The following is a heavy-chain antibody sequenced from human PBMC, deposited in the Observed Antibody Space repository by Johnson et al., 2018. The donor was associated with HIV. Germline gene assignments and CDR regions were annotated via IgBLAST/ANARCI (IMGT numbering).Heavy chain of an antibody. CDR2: LRYDGSNK. D-gene: IGHD1-26*01. Sequence: QMLLVESGGGLVQPGGSLRLSCAASGFTFSSYGMHWVRQAPGKGLEWVAFLRYDGSNKYYADSVKGRFTISRDNSKNTLYLQMNSLKTEDTAVYYCTTIGIHSGSFDGDQSDAFDICGQGTMVTVSS. CDR3: TTIGIHSGSFDGDQSDAFDI. V-gene: IGHV3-30*02. CDR1: GFTFSSYG. J-gene: IGHJ3*02.